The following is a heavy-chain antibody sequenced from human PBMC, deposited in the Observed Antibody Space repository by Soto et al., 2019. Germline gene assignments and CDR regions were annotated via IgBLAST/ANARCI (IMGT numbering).Heavy chain of an antibody. V-gene: IGHV1-69*06. CDR1: CGTFSSYA. CDR2: IIPIFGTA. CDR3: ARLQLPIGYGMDV. D-gene: IGHD5-18*01. Sequence: SCGTFSSYAISWVRQAPGQGLEWMGGIIPIFGTANYAQKFQGRVTITADKSTSTAYMELSSLRSEDTAVYYCARLQLPIGYGMDVWGQGTTVTVSS. J-gene: IGHJ6*02.